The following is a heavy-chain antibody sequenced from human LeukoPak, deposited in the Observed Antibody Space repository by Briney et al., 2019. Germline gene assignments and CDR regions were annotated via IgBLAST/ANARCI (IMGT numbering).Heavy chain of an antibody. CDR3: AKDGMDDVLRFLEWLSYFDY. CDR2: ISGSGGST. CDR1: GFTFSSYA. Sequence: GGSPRLSCAASGFTFSSYAMSWVRQAPGKGLEWVSAISGSGGSTYYADSVKGRFTISRDNSKNTLYLQMNSLRAEDTAVYYCAKDGMDDVLRFLEWLSYFDYWGQGTLVSVSS. V-gene: IGHV3-23*01. D-gene: IGHD3-3*01. J-gene: IGHJ4*02.